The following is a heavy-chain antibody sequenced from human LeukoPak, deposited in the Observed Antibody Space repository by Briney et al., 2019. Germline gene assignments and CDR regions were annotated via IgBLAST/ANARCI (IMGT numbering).Heavy chain of an antibody. CDR2: ISSSSSTI. J-gene: IGHJ4*02. CDR1: GFTFSSYS. Sequence: GGSLRLSCAASGFTFSSYSMNWVRQAPGKGREWVSYISSSSSTIYYADSVKGRFTISRDNAKNSLYLQMNSLRAEDTAVYYCARDSRGSGKTLWYWGQGTLVTVSS. D-gene: IGHD3-10*01. V-gene: IGHV3-48*01. CDR3: ARDSRGSGKTLWY.